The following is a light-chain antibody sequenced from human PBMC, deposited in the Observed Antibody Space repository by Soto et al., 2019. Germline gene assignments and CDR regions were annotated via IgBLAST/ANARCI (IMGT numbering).Light chain of an antibody. Sequence: QSVLTQPPSASGTPGQRVTISCSGSSSNIGSNYVYWYQQHPGKAPKLIIYEVTNRPSGVSTRFSGSKSGNTASLTISGLQAEDEADYYCNSYTNRNSVIFGGGTK. J-gene: IGLJ2*01. CDR1: SSNIGSNY. CDR2: EVT. CDR3: NSYTNRNSVI. V-gene: IGLV2-14*01.